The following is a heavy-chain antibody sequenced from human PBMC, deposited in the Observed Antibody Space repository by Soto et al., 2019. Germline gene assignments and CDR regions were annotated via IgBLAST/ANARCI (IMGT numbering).Heavy chain of an antibody. CDR2: INSDGSST. J-gene: IGHJ3*02. CDR1: GFTFSSYW. V-gene: IGHV3-74*01. Sequence: GGSLRLSCAASGFTFSSYWMHWVRQAPGKGLVWVSRINSDGSSTSYADSVKGRFTISRDKAKNTLYLQMNSLRAEDTAVYYCARVRVRYYGSGSYSDAFDIWGQGTMVTVSS. D-gene: IGHD3-10*01. CDR3: ARVRVRYYGSGSYSDAFDI.